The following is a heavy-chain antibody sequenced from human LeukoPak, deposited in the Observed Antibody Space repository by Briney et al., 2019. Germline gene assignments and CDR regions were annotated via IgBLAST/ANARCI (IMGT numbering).Heavy chain of an antibody. CDR2: IKQDGSEK. D-gene: IGHD2-2*01. CDR1: EFTFSSYW. Sequence: PGGSLRLSCAASEFTFSSYWMSWVRQAPGKGLEWVASIKQDGSEKYYVDSVKGRVTISRDNAKNSLYLQMNSLRAEDTAVYYCARVGTSYQWAFDIWGQGTMVTVSS. V-gene: IGHV3-7*01. CDR3: ARVGTSYQWAFDI. J-gene: IGHJ3*02.